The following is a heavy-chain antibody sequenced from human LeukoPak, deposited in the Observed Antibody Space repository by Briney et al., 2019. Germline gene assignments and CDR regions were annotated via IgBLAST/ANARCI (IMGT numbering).Heavy chain of an antibody. D-gene: IGHD6-13*01. CDR3: VKGPLITAAGTY. CDR1: GFTFSDYW. Sequence: PGGSLRLSCAASGFTFSDYWMTWVRQTPGKGLECVANINQYGGEISYVDSVKGRFTISRDNAKNSLSLQMSSLRVEDTAVYYCVKGPLITAAGTYWGQGTLVTASS. CDR2: INQYGGEI. V-gene: IGHV3-7*03. J-gene: IGHJ4*02.